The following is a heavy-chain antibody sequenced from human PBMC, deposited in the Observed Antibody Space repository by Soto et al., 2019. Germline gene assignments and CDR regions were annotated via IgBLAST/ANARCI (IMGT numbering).Heavy chain of an antibody. CDR3: ATRPLLPGAP. J-gene: IGHJ3*01. V-gene: IGHV3-53*01. D-gene: IGHD3-22*01. CDR1: GFTFSSND. Sequence: EVQLVESGGGLIQPGGSLRLSCAASGFTFSSNDMNWVRQAPGKGLEWVSLIYSGGSTYYADSVKGRFTISGDNSKNTLYLQMSSLIAEDTAVYYCATRPLLPGAPWGQGTMVTVSS. CDR2: IYSGGST.